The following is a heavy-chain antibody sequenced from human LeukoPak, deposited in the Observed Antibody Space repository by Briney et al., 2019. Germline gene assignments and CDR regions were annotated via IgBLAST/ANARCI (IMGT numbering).Heavy chain of an antibody. J-gene: IGHJ4*02. CDR1: GFTFSSYA. Sequence: VGSLRLSCAASGFTFSSYAMTWVRQAPGKGLEWVSLISGSGGSTYYADSVKGRFTISRDNSKNTLYLQMNSLRAEDTAVYYCAKDDYYDTSGYPRWGQGTLVTVSS. CDR2: ISGSGGST. V-gene: IGHV3-23*01. D-gene: IGHD3-22*01. CDR3: AKDDYYDTSGYPR.